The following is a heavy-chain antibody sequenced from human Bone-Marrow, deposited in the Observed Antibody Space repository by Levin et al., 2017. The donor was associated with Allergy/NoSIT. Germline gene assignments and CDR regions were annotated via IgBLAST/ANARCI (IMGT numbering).Heavy chain of an antibody. CDR3: ARAGRRYDILTGYYNALPQNWFDP. CDR1: GYTFTSYY. J-gene: IGHJ5*02. CDR2: INPSGGST. V-gene: IGHV1-46*01. D-gene: IGHD3-9*01. Sequence: GESLKISCKASGYTFTSYYMHWVRQAPGQGLEWMGIINPSGGSTSYAQKFQGRVTMTRDTSTSTVYMELSSLRSEDTAVYYCARAGRRYDILTGYYNALPQNWFDPWGQGTLVTVSS.